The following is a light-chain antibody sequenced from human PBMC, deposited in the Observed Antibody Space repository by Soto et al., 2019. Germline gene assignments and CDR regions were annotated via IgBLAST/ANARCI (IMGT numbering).Light chain of an antibody. CDR1: SSDVGSYNF. CDR2: EGS. Sequence: QSALTQPASVSGAPGQSITISCTGTSSDVGSYNFVSWYQQHPGKAPILMIYEGSKRPSGVSNRFSGSKSGNTASLTISGLQAEDEADYYCCSYAGDSAWVFGGGTKVTV. CDR3: CSYAGDSAWV. V-gene: IGLV2-23*01. J-gene: IGLJ3*02.